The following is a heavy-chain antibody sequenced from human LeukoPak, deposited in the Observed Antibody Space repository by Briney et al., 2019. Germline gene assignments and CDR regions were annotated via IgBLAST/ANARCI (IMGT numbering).Heavy chain of an antibody. V-gene: IGHV4-59*01. D-gene: IGHD3-10*01. Sequence: SETLSLTCSVSSGFISSYYWTWIRQSPGKGLEWIGYIYYTGSTSYNPSLQSRVTLSVDTSKNQSSLRLNSVTAADTAVYYCARLHHDYGSGTYGGAYNYYMDVWGKGTTVTVSS. CDR2: IYYTGST. CDR3: ARLHHDYGSGTYGGAYNYYMDV. J-gene: IGHJ6*03. CDR1: SGFISSYY.